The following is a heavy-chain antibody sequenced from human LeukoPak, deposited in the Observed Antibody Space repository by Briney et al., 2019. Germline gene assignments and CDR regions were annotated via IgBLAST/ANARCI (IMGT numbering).Heavy chain of an antibody. CDR3: ARLYNWIDDY. V-gene: IGHV1-18*01. D-gene: IGHD1-1*01. J-gene: IGHJ4*02. Sequence: ASVKVSCKASGYTFTSYGISWVRQAPGQGLEWMGWISTYSANTNYAQKFQGRVTMTTDTAASTVYMELRSLRSDDTAFHYCARLYNWIDDYWGQGTLVTVSS. CDR2: ISTYSANT. CDR1: GYTFTSYG.